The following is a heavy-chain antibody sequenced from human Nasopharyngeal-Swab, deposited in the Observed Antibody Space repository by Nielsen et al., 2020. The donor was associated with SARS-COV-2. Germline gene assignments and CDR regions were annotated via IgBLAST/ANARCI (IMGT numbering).Heavy chain of an antibody. CDR2: IYHSGST. CDR1: GYSISSGYY. D-gene: IGHD2-2*01. CDR3: ARDTVVPADYYYYYYYMDV. Sequence: SETLSLTCTVSGYSISSGYYWGWIRQPPGKGLEWIGSIYHSGSTYYNPSLKSRVTISVDTSKNQFSLKLSSVTAADTAVYYCARDTVVPADYYYYYYYMDVWGKGTTVTVSS. V-gene: IGHV4-38-2*02. J-gene: IGHJ6*03.